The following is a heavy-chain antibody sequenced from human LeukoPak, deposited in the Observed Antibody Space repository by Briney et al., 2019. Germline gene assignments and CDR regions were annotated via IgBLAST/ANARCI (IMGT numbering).Heavy chain of an antibody. CDR3: VRDSSGWSVDY. CDR1: GYSFTSYH. D-gene: IGHD6-19*01. CDR2: IKPSGGST. V-gene: IGHV1-46*01. J-gene: IGHJ4*02. Sequence: ASVKVSCKASGYSFTSYHMHWVRQAPGQGLEWMGIIKPSGGSTSYAQEFQDRATMTRDTSTSTVYMELSSLRFEDTAVYYCVRDSSGWSVDYWGQGTLVTVSS.